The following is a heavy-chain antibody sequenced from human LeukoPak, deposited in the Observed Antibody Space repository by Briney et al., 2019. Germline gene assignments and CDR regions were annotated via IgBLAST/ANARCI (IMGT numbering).Heavy chain of an antibody. CDR3: AKDILVWYGMDV. Sequence: PGGSLRLSCAASGFTFDDYAMHWVRQAPGKGLEWVSGISWNSGSIGYADSVKGRFTISRDNAKNSLYLQMNSLRAEDTALYYCAKDILVWYGMDVWGQGTTVSVSS. J-gene: IGHJ6*02. V-gene: IGHV3-9*01. D-gene: IGHD3/OR15-3a*01. CDR2: ISWNSGSI. CDR1: GFTFDDYA.